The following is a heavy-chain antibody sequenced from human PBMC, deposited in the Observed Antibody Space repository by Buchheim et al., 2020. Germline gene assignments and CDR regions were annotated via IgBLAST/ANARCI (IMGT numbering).Heavy chain of an antibody. CDR2: ISYDGSNK. Sequence: QVQLVESGGGVVQPGRSLRLSCAASGFTFSTYAMDWVRQAPGKGLEWVALISYDGSNKYYADSVMGRFTISRDNSKNTLSMQMNSLRAEDTAVYYCARSLFGYYHQSEYFQHWGQGTL. J-gene: IGHJ1*01. CDR1: GFTFSTYA. CDR3: ARSLFGYYHQSEYFQH. D-gene: IGHD3-22*01. V-gene: IGHV3-30-3*01.